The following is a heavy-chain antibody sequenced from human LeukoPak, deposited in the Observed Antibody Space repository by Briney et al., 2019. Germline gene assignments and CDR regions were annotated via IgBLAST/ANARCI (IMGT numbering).Heavy chain of an antibody. V-gene: IGHV3-49*04. J-gene: IGHJ4*02. CDR1: GFTFSDYA. D-gene: IGHD6-19*01. CDR2: IRNKANGGTA. Sequence: PGRSLRLSCTASGFTFSDYAMTWVRQAPGKGLEWVGFIRNKANGGTADYAASVKGRFTISRDDIKTIAYLQMNSLKTEATAVYFCSRAYSTGWLGINDFWGQGALVTVSS. CDR3: SRAYSTGWLGINDF.